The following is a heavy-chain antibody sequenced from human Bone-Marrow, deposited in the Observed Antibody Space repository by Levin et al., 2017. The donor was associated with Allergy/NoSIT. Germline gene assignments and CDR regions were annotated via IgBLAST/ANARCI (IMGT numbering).Heavy chain of an antibody. CDR3: ARDLGGVAAAGTWDYYYSGLDV. J-gene: IGHJ6*02. CDR2: IWYDGTNK. CDR1: GFMFTNSG. V-gene: IGHV3-33*01. D-gene: IGHD6-13*01. Sequence: LSLPCAASGFMFTNSGIHWVRQAPGKGLEWVAVIWYDGTNKFYADSVKGRFTISRDNSKNMLYLQMNSLRAEDTAVYYCARDLGGVAAAGTWDYYYSGLDVWGQGTTVTVSS.